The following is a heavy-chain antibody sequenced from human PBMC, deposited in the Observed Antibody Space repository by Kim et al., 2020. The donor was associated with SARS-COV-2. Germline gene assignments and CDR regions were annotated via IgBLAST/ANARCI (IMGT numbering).Heavy chain of an antibody. CDR1: GGSISSGDYY. D-gene: IGHD3-10*01. CDR3: ARTKITMVRGVDNWFDP. CDR2: IYYSGST. J-gene: IGHJ5*02. V-gene: IGHV4-30-4*01. Sequence: SETLSLTCTVSGGSISSGDYYWSWIRQPPGKGLEWIGYIYYSGSTYYNPSLKSRVTISVDTSKNQFTLKLSSVTAADTAVYYCARTKITMVRGVDNWFDPWGQGTLVTVSS.